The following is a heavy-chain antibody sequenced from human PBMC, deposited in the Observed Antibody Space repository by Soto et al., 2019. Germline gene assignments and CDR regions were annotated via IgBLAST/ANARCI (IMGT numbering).Heavy chain of an antibody. CDR3: ARVSPPLDY. CDR1: GFTFSDYY. CDR2: IRTSGSTI. Sequence: QVQLVESGGGLVKPGGSLRLSWAASGFTFSDYYMSWIRQAPGKGLEWVSNIRTSGSTINYADSVKGRFTISRDNAKNSLYLQMNCLRAEDTAVYYCARVSPPLDYWAQGTLVTVSS. J-gene: IGHJ4*02. V-gene: IGHV3-11*01.